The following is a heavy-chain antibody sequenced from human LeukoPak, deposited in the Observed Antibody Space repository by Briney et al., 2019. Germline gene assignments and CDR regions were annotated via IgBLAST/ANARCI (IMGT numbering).Heavy chain of an antibody. CDR3: AKDIARRAVAGGANDY. CDR2: ISGSGGST. V-gene: IGHV3-23*01. CDR1: GFTFSSYA. D-gene: IGHD6-19*01. J-gene: IGHJ4*02. Sequence: GGSLRLSCAASGFTFSSYAMSWVRQAPGKGLEWVSAISGSGGSTYYADSVKGRFTISRDNAKNSLYLQMNSLRAEDTALYYCAKDIARRAVAGGANDYWGQGTLVTVSS.